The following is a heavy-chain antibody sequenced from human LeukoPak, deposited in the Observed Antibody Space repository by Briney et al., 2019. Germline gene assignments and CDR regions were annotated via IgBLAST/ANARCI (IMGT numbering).Heavy chain of an antibody. D-gene: IGHD1-26*01. Sequence: PGGSLRLSCAASGFTFSTYNMNWVRQAPGKGLEWVSSVSSSSNYIYYAHSVKGRFTISRDNAKNSLYLQMNSLRAEDTEVYYCARDVGASAPDAFDIWGQGTMVTVSS. CDR3: ARDVGASAPDAFDI. J-gene: IGHJ3*02. CDR1: GFTFSTYN. V-gene: IGHV3-21*01. CDR2: VSSSSNYI.